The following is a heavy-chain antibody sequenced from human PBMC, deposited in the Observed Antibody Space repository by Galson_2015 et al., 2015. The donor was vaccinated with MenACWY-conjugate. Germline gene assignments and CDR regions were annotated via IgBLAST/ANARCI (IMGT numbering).Heavy chain of an antibody. CDR3: TGGKGGGDY. Sequence: SLRLSCAASGFNFSGSAVHWVRQASGKGLEWIGRIRSKPNIYATAYAVSVKGRFTISRDDSKSSAYLQMNSLKTEDTAVYYCTGGKGGGDYWGQGTLVTVSS. V-gene: IGHV3-73*01. D-gene: IGHD1-26*01. CDR1: GFNFSGSA. J-gene: IGHJ4*02. CDR2: IRSKPNIYAT.